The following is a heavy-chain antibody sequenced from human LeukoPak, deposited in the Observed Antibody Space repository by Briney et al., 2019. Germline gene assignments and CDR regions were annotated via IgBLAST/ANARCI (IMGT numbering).Heavy chain of an antibody. CDR1: GFTFSNYG. J-gene: IGHJ4*02. CDR2: IRYDGSNK. Sequence: GGSLRLSCAASGFTFSNYGMHWVRQAPGKGLEWVAFIRYDGSNKYYADSVKGRFTMSRDNSKNTLYLQKNSLRAEDTAVYYCAKDSRMMVVFITGKGTEFDYWGQGALVTVSS. D-gene: IGHD3-22*01. V-gene: IGHV3-30*02. CDR3: AKDSRMMVVFITGKGTEFDY.